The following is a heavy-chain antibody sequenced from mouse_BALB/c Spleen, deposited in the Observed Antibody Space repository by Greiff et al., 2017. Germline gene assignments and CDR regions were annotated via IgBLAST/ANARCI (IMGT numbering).Heavy chain of an antibody. Sequence: EVQLVESGGGLVQPGGSMKLSCVASGFTFSNYWMNWVRQSPEKGLEWVAEIRLKSNNYATHYAESVKGRFTISRDDSKSSVYLQMNNLRAEDTGMYYCTLYYYGSSCAMDYWGQGASVTVSA. V-gene: IGHV6-6*02. D-gene: IGHD1-1*01. CDR1: GFTFSNYW. J-gene: IGHJ4*01. CDR3: TLYYYGSSCAMDY. CDR2: IRLKSNNYAT.